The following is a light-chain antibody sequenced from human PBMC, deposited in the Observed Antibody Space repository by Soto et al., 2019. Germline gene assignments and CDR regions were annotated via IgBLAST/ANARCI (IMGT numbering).Light chain of an antibody. CDR3: SSFAGSSTLYV. V-gene: IGLV2-14*01. CDR1: SSDVGGYNY. Sequence: QSVLTQPASVSGSPGLSITISCTGASSDVGGYNYVSWYQQHPGKAPKLMIYDVSNRPSGISNRFSGSMSGNTASLTISGLQAEDEADYYCSSFAGSSTLYVFGTGTKLTVL. CDR2: DVS. J-gene: IGLJ1*01.